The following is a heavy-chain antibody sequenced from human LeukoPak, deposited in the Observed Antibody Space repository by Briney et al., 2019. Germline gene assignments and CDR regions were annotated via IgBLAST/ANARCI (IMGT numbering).Heavy chain of an antibody. Sequence: PGGSLRLSCAASGFTFSSYAMSWVRQAPGKGLEWVSGISGSGGGRYYADSVKGRFTISRDNSKNTLYLQMNSLRAEDTAVYYCARDNRGEIDYWGQGTLVTVSS. D-gene: IGHD3-10*01. J-gene: IGHJ4*02. CDR2: ISGSGGGR. V-gene: IGHV3-23*01. CDR3: ARDNRGEIDY. CDR1: GFTFSSYA.